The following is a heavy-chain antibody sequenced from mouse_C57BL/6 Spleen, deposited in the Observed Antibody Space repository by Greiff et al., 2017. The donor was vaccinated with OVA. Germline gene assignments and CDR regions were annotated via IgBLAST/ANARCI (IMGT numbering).Heavy chain of an antibody. Sequence: QVQLQQPGAELVKPGASVKLSCKASGYTFTSYWMHWVKQRPGQGLEWIGMIHPSSGSTNYNEKFKSKATLTVDKSSSTAYMQLSSLTSEDSAVYYCALTGTSDFDVWGTGTTVTVSS. D-gene: IGHD4-1*01. CDR2: IHPSSGST. J-gene: IGHJ1*03. CDR3: ALTGTSDFDV. V-gene: IGHV1-64*01. CDR1: GYTFTSYW.